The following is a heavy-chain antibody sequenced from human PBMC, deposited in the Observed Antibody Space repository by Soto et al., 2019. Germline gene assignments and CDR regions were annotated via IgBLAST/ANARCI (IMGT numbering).Heavy chain of an antibody. CDR1: GGSISGYY. J-gene: IGHJ4*02. V-gene: IGHV4-59*08. CDR3: ARLAVLGKMGACRDY. CDR2: IYYSGST. Sequence: QVQLQESGPGLVKPSETLSLTCTVSGGSISGYYWSWIRQPPGKGLEWIGYIYYSGSTNYNPSLQSRVTISVDTSKNQFSLKLNSVTAADTAVYYCARLAVLGKMGACRDYWGQGTVVTVSS. D-gene: IGHD1-26*01.